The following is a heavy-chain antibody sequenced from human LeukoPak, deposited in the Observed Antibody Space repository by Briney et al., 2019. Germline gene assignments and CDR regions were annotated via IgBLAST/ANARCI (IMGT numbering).Heavy chain of an antibody. Sequence: ASVKVSCKASGYTFTGYYMHWVRQAPGQGLEWMGWVNPNSGGTNYAQKFQGRVTMTRDTSISTAYMELSRLRSDDTAVYYCARRSSLRALIDYWGQGTLVTVSS. J-gene: IGHJ4*02. D-gene: IGHD2-2*01. CDR2: VNPNSGGT. V-gene: IGHV1-2*02. CDR1: GYTFTGYY. CDR3: ARRSSLRALIDY.